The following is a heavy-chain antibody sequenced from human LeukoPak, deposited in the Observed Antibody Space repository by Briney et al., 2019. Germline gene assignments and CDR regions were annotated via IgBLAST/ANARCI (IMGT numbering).Heavy chain of an antibody. CDR1: GFTFSNAW. V-gene: IGHV3-15*01. CDR3: TTTPYYYGSGSRSDDFDY. J-gene: IGHJ4*02. Sequence: SGGSLRLSCAASGFTFSNAWMSWVRQAPGKGLEWVGRIKSKTDGGTTDYAATVKGRFTISRDDSKNTLYLQMNSLKTEDTAVYYCTTTPYYYGSGSRSDDFDYWGQGTLVTVSS. D-gene: IGHD3-10*01. CDR2: IKSKTDGGTT.